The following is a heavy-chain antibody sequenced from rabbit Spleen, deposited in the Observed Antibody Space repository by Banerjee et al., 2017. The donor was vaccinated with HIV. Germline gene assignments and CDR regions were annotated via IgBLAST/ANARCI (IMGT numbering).Heavy chain of an antibody. CDR3: ARGDAGVYNFLSGFNL. D-gene: IGHD4-2*01. V-gene: IGHV1S45*01. J-gene: IGHJ4*01. CDR1: GFSFRSSSW. Sequence: QEQLVESGGGLVQPGASLTLTCTASGFSFRSSSWICWVRQAPGKGLEWIACIWGGSGGATISASSGKGRFTISNPSSATVTLQMNSLTAAATATYFCARGDAGVYNFLSGFNLWGPGTLVPS. CDR2: IWGGSGGAT.